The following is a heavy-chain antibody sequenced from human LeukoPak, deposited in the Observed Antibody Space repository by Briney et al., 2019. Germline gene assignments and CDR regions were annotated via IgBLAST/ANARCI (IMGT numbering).Heavy chain of an antibody. Sequence: SQTLSLTCAVSGGSISSGGYYWSWIRQPPGKGLEWIGYIYYSGSTNYNPSLKSRVTMSVDTSKNQFSLKLSSVTAADTAVYYCARHAVPPGVSTRSGYYPFYYWGQGTLVTVSS. D-gene: IGHD3-3*01. CDR1: GGSISSGGYY. CDR2: IYYSGST. V-gene: IGHV4-61*08. J-gene: IGHJ4*02. CDR3: ARHAVPPGVSTRSGYYPFYY.